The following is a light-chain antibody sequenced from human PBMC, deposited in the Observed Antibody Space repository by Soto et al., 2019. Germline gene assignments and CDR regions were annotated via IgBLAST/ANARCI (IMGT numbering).Light chain of an antibody. CDR3: QQYDASPLT. CDR1: QRVSSH. Sequence: ETVMTQSPVTLSVSPGHTATLSCRASQRVSSHVAWYQQKPGQPPRLLIYAASTRATGIPVRFSGSGSETEFTLTIRSLQSEDFAVYYCQQYDASPLTFGGGTKVDI. V-gene: IGKV3-15*01. CDR2: AAS. J-gene: IGKJ4*01.